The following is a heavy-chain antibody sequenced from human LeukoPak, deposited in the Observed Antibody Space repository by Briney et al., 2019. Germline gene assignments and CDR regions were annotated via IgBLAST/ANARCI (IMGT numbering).Heavy chain of an antibody. CDR2: INHSGST. CDR3: ARAFTNTVTTGPIDY. D-gene: IGHD4-17*01. J-gene: IGHJ4*02. CDR1: GGSFSGYY. V-gene: IGHV4-34*01. Sequence: SETLSLTCAVYGGSFSGYYWSWVRQPPGKGLEWMGEINHSGSTNYNPSLKSGVTISVETYKKKFSLKLSSVTAADTAVYYCARAFTNTVTTGPIDYCGQGTLVTVSS.